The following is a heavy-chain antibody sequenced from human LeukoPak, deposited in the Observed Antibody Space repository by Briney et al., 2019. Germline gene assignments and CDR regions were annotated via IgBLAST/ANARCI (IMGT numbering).Heavy chain of an antibody. CDR3: ARDGRGEGNSLHF. D-gene: IGHD4-23*01. CDR1: GGTFSSYA. Sequence: GASVKVSCKASGGTFSSYAISWVRQAPGQGLEWMGRIIPIFGIANYAQKFQGRVTITADKSTSTAYMELSSLRSEDTAVYYCARDGRGEGNSLHFGGQGTLVTVSS. CDR2: IIPIFGIA. J-gene: IGHJ4*02. V-gene: IGHV1-69*04.